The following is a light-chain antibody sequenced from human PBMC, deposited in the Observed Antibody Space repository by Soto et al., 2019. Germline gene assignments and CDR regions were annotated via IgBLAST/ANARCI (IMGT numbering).Light chain of an antibody. V-gene: IGKV1-39*01. J-gene: IGKJ1*01. CDR1: QRVDSY. CDR2: AAS. Sequence: DIQVTQSPSSLSASVGDSVTLSCQTSQRVDSYIHWYQHQSWKPPKLLIYAASTLQDGVPSRFSGGGSGTAFSLIITGLQPGDSATYYCQQTYTSVATFGQGTKVDIK. CDR3: QQTYTSVAT.